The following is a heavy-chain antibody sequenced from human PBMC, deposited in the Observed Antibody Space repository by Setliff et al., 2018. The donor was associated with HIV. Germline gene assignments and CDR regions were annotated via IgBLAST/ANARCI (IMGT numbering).Heavy chain of an antibody. J-gene: IGHJ5*02. CDR2: IYHSGST. CDR1: GGSISSGGYS. CDR3: ARHDFWSGYHNWFDP. V-gene: IGHV4-30-2*01. D-gene: IGHD3-3*01. Sequence: PSETLSLTCSVSGGSISSGGYSWSWIRQPPGKGLEWIGYIYHSGSTSYNPSLKSRVTISVDRYKNQFSLRLTSVTAADTAMYYCARHDFWSGYHNWFDPWGQGTLVTVSS.